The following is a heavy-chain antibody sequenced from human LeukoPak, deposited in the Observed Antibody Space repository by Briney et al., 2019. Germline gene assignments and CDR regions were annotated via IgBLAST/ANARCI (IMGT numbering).Heavy chain of an antibody. Sequence: PGASLRLSCAASGFSVSDYYMNWIRQSPGKRLEWVSHITKKTAIESADSVKGRFTISRDNANNLLLLQMDSLRPEDTGVYYCARGTYYSGSRPGNWFDPWGHGTLVTVSS. CDR2: ITKKTAI. CDR1: GFSVSDYY. J-gene: IGHJ5*02. V-gene: IGHV3-11*01. D-gene: IGHD3-10*01. CDR3: ARGTYYSGSRPGNWFDP.